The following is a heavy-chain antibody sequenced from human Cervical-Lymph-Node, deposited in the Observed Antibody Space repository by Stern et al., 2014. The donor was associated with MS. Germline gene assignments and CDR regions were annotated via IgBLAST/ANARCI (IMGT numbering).Heavy chain of an antibody. CDR3: ARQTTAWASDV. J-gene: IGHJ4*02. Sequence: QLVQSGAELIRPGESLKISCKGSGYKFSIYWIAWVRQMPGKGLEWMGIIYPGDSETRYSPSFQGQVTMSADKSSSTAYLQWSSLNASDTAMYFCARQTTAWASDVWGQGTLVTVSS. CDR1: GYKFSIYW. V-gene: IGHV5-51*01. D-gene: IGHD1-14*01. CDR2: IYPGDSET.